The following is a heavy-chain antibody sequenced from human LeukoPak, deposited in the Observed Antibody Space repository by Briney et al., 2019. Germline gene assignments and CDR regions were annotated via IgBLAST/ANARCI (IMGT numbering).Heavy chain of an antibody. CDR1: GFFFNTYS. CDR3: ARGLYIVVVPAAINLDWFDP. CDR2: INHSGST. D-gene: IGHD2-2*01. V-gene: IGHV4-34*01. Sequence: GSLRLSCAASGFFFNTYSMNWVRQPPGKGLEWIGEINHSGSTNYNPSLKSRVTISVDTSKNQFSLKLSSVTAADTAVYYCARGLYIVVVPAAINLDWFDPWGQGTLVTVSS. J-gene: IGHJ5*02.